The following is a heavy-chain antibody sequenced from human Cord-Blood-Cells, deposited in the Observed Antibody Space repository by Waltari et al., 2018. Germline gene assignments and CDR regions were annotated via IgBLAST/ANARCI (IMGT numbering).Heavy chain of an antibody. Sequence: QLQLVQSGAEVTQPGASVKVSCKASGYTVTGYHMHWVRQSAGQGLEWMGWINPNSGGTNYTQKFQGWVTMTRDTSISAAYRELSRLRSDDTAVYYCARSGYCSSTSCYSDYWRHGTLVTVSS. CDR3: ARSGYCSSTSCYSDY. CDR1: GYTVTGYH. J-gene: IGHJ4*01. D-gene: IGHD2-2*01. V-gene: IGHV1-2*04. CDR2: INPNSGGT.